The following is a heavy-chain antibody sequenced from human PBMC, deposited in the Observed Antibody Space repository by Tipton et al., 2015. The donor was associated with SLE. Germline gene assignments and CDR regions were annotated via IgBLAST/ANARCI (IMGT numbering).Heavy chain of an antibody. CDR2: IYTSGST. CDR1: GGSISSGSYY. CDR3: AQTDYSSGSNHGGFDF. J-gene: IGHJ3*01. V-gene: IGHV4-61*09. D-gene: IGHD6-19*01. Sequence: LRLSCTVSGGSISSGSYYWSWIRQPAGKGLEWIGYIYTSGSTNYNPSLKSRVTISVDTSKNQFSLKLSSVTAADTAVYYCAQTDYSSGSNHGGFDFWGQGTMVTVSS.